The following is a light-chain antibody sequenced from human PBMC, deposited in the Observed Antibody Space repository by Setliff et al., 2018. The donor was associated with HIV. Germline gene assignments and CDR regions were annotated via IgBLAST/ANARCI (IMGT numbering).Light chain of an antibody. J-gene: IGLJ1*01. CDR2: QAS. CDR3: CSNTGSNTYV. CDR1: SGDVGRYNL. V-gene: IGLV2-23*01. Sequence: QSVLTQPASVSGSPGQSITISCTGTSGDVGRYNLVSWYQQQPGKPPKLMIYQASKRPSGVSNRFSGSKSGNTASLTISGLQAEDEADYYCCSNTGSNTYVFGTGTKGTV.